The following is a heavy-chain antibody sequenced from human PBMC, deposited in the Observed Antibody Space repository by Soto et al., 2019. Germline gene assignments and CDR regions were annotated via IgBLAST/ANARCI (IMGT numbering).Heavy chain of an antibody. J-gene: IGHJ6*02. CDR1: GGSISNTDW. CDR3: ARNHPTYYDFWSGYYPDSFSYYGMDV. D-gene: IGHD3-3*01. Sequence: SETLSLTCAVSGGSISNTDWWTWVRQPPGKGLEWIAEISYSGSTYYNPSLKSRVTISVDTSKNQFSLKLSSVTAADTAVYYCARNHPTYYDFWSGYYPDSFSYYGMDVWGQGTTVTVSS. V-gene: IGHV4-4*02. CDR2: ISYSGST.